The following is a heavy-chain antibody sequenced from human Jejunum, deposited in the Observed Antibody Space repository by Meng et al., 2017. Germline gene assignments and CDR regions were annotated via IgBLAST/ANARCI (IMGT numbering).Heavy chain of an antibody. Sequence: GSLRLSCTVSGYSISSGYFWGWIRQPPGKGLEWIGSVYYSRSTYSGNSYYNPSLKSRVTISIDTSKNQFSLKLSSVTAADTAVYYCARDYGSGSYYLTDDYWGQGTLVTVSS. CDR3: ARDYGSGSYYLTDDY. D-gene: IGHD3-10*01. CDR2: VYYSRSTYSGNS. V-gene: IGHV4-38-2*02. J-gene: IGHJ4*02. CDR1: GYSISSGYF.